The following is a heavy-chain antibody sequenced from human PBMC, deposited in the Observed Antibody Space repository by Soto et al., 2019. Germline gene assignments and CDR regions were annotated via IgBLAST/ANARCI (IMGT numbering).Heavy chain of an antibody. CDR2: INPNSGGT. CDR3: ARAPNYGMDV. CDR1: GYTFTGHY. V-gene: IGHV1-2*04. J-gene: IGHJ6*02. Sequence: ASVKVSCKASGYTFTGHYMHWVRQAPGQGLEWMGWINPNSGGTNYAQKFQGWVTMTRDTSISTAYMELSRLRSDDTAVYYCARAPNYGMDVWGQGTTVTVSS.